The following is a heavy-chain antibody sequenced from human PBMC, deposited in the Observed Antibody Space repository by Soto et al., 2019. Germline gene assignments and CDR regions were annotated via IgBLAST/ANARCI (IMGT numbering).Heavy chain of an antibody. CDR2: INPNSGGT. V-gene: IGHV1-2*02. Sequence: ASVKVSCKASGYTFTGYYMHWVRQAPGQGLEWMGWINPNSGGTNYAQKFQGRVTMTRDTSISTAYMELSRLRSDDTAVYYCARGAADYYGSSGFGYWGQGTLVTVSS. CDR1: GYTFTGYY. CDR3: ARGAADYYGSSGFGY. D-gene: IGHD3-22*01. J-gene: IGHJ4*02.